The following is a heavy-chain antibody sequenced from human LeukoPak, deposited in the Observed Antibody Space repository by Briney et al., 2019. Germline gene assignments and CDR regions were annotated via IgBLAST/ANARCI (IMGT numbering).Heavy chain of an antibody. CDR1: GGSISSSSYY. V-gene: IGHV4-39*01. CDR2: IYYRGST. J-gene: IGHJ5*02. Sequence: PSETLSLTCTVSGGSISSSSYYWGWVRQPRGKGLEWIVRIYYRGSTYYHRYGKSQFTISVDTSKNQFSLKLSSVTAADTAVYYCARMRWLPDWFDPWGQGTLVTVSS. CDR3: ARMRWLPDWFDP. D-gene: IGHD5-24*01.